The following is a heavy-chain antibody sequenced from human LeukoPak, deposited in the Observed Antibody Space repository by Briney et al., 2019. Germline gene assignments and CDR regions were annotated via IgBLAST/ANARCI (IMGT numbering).Heavy chain of an antibody. J-gene: IGHJ4*02. Sequence: GGSLRLSCAASGFTFRSSWMHWVRQAPGKGLEYVSAITNDGVRTYYADFVRGRFTISRDNSKNTLFLQMGSLRGEDMAVYYCARADASGSYNYWGQGTLVTVSS. CDR3: ARADASGSYNY. V-gene: IGHV3-64*02. CDR1: GFTFRSSW. CDR2: ITNDGVRT. D-gene: IGHD3-10*01.